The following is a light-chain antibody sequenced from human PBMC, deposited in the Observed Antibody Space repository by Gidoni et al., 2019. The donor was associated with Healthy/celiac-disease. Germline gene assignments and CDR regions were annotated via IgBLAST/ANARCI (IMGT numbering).Light chain of an antibody. CDR2: KAS. CDR1: QSISSW. J-gene: IGKJ1*01. CDR3: QQYNSYWT. Sequence: DIQMTQSPSTLSASVGARVTITCRASQSISSWLAWYQQKPGKAPKLLIYKASSLESGVPSRFSGSGSGTEFTLTISSLQPDDFATYYCQQYNSYWTFGQXTKVEIK. V-gene: IGKV1-5*03.